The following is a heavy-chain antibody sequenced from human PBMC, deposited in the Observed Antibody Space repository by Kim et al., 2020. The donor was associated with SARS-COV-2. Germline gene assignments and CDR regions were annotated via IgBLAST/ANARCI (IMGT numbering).Heavy chain of an antibody. Sequence: GGSLRLSCAASGFTLSSFTMHWVRRAPGKGLEWVGVLSSDGANAYYANSVKGRFTISRDTSKNTIYLQMDSLRPEDTAVYYCARDPYDGSAYYPHYLDSWGQGSLVTVSS. D-gene: IGHD3-22*01. CDR2: LSSDGANA. CDR1: GFTLSSFT. CDR3: ARDPYDGSAYYPHYLDS. J-gene: IGHJ4*02. V-gene: IGHV3-30*04.